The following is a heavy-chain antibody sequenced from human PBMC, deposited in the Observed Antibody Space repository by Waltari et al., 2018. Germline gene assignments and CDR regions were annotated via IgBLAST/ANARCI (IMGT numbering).Heavy chain of an antibody. V-gene: IGHV3-30*18. CDR2: ISNDGRDK. CDR1: GFHFSNCG. D-gene: IGHD5-12*01. Sequence: QFQLVESGGGVVQPGTSLRLSCAAFGFHFSNCGMHWVRQPPGQGLEWVAVISNDGRDKHYADSVKSRFIVSRDNSKNTLYLQINSLRADDTAVYYCVKYSGFDYFFDYWGQGTLVTVSA. CDR3: VKYSGFDYFFDY. J-gene: IGHJ4*02.